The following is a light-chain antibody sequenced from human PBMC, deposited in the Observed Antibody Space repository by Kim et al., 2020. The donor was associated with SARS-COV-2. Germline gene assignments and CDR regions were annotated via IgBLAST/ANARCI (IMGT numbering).Light chain of an antibody. Sequence: VTISCSGGSSNIGSNYVYWYQQLPGTAPKLLIYRNNQRPSGVPDRFSGSKSGTSASLAISGLRSEDEADYYCAAWDDSLSGRHVVFGGGTQLTVL. CDR3: AAWDDSLSGRHVV. J-gene: IGLJ2*01. CDR1: SSNIGSNY. V-gene: IGLV1-47*01. CDR2: RNN.